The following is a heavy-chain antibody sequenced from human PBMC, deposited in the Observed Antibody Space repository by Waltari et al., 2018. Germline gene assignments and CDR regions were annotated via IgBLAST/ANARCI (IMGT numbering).Heavy chain of an antibody. Sequence: QVQLVESGGGVVQPGRSLRLSCAASGFTFSSYGMHWVRQAPGKGRELVAVISYDGSNKYYADSVKGRFTISRDNSKNTLYLQMNSLRAEDTAVYYCAKDLGGADYWGQGTLVTVSS. D-gene: IGHD3-16*01. CDR1: GFTFSSYG. V-gene: IGHV3-30*18. J-gene: IGHJ4*02. CDR2: ISYDGSNK. CDR3: AKDLGGADY.